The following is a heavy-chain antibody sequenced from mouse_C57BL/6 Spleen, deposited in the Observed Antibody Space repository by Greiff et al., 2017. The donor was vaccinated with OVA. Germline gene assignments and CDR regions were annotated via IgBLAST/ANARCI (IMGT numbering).Heavy chain of an antibody. CDR3: ARLSTTVVAPYAMDY. J-gene: IGHJ4*01. CDR2: IDPSDSET. CDR1: GYTFTSYW. D-gene: IGHD1-1*01. V-gene: IGHV1-52*01. Sequence: QVQLQQPGAELVRPGSSVKLSCKASGYTFTSYWMHWVKQRPIQGLEWIGNIDPSDSETHYNQKFKDKATLTVDKSSSTAYMQLSSLTSEDSAIYYCARLSTTVVAPYAMDYWGQGTSVTVSS.